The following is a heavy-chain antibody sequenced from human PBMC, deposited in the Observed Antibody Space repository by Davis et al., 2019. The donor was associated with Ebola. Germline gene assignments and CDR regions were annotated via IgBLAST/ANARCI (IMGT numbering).Heavy chain of an antibody. V-gene: IGHV1-18*01. Sequence: AASVKVSCKTSGYTFTNYGITWVRQAPGQGPEWLGWISPYNGKTNYAQKVHDRVTITRDTSASTAYMELSSLRSEDTAVYYCARDQTYYSNYVNFDYWGQGTLVTVSS. D-gene: IGHD4-11*01. CDR3: ARDQTYYSNYVNFDY. J-gene: IGHJ4*02. CDR2: ISPYNGKT. CDR1: GYTFTNYG.